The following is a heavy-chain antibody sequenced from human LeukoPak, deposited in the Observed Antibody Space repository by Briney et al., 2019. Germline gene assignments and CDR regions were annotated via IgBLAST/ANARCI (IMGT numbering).Heavy chain of an antibody. CDR2: ISSSGSTI. V-gene: IGHV3-48*03. J-gene: IGHJ4*02. Sequence: GGSLRLSCAASGFTFSSYEMNWVRQAPGKGLEWVSYISSSGSTIYYADSVKGRFTISRENAKNALYLQMNSLRAEDTAVYYCARDGPYDSSGYFDSWGQGTLVTVSS. CDR3: ARDGPYDSSGYFDS. D-gene: IGHD3-22*01. CDR1: GFTFSSYE.